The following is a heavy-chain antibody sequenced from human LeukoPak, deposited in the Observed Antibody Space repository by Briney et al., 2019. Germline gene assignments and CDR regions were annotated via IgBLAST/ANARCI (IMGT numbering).Heavy chain of an antibody. CDR1: GFTFSSYG. D-gene: IGHD3-10*01. J-gene: IGHJ4*02. Sequence: GGSLRLSCAASGFTFSSYGMHWVRQAPGKGLEWVAVISYDGSNKYYADSVKGRFTISRDNSKHTLYLQMNSLRAEDTAVYYCAKDSMVRGENYFDYWGQGTLVTVSS. V-gene: IGHV3-30*18. CDR3: AKDSMVRGENYFDY. CDR2: ISYDGSNK.